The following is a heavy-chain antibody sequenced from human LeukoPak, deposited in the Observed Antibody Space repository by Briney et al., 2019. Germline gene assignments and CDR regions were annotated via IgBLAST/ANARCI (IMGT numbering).Heavy chain of an antibody. CDR1: GGSISSHY. CDR2: IYYSGST. V-gene: IGHV4-59*11. J-gene: IGHJ1*01. D-gene: IGHD3-10*01. CDR3: ASLGNYGSGSYYSQYFQH. Sequence: SETLSLTCTVYGGSISSHYWSWIRQPPGKGLEWIGYIYYSGSTNYNPSLKSRVTISVDTSKNQFSLKLSSVTAADTAVYYCASLGNYGSGSYYSQYFQHWGQGTLVTVSS.